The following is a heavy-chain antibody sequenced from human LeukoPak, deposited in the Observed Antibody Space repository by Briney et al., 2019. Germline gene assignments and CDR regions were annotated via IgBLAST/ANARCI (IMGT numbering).Heavy chain of an antibody. V-gene: IGHV3-21*01. CDR3: ARDYGSAPGWFDP. Sequence: GGSLRLSCGASGFIFSNYNMNWVRQAPEKGLEWVSSISITSTYVYYADSVKGRFTISRDNAKNSLYLQMNSLRAEDTAVYYCARDYGSAPGWFDPWGQGTLVTVSS. CDR2: ISITSTYV. J-gene: IGHJ5*02. CDR1: GFIFSNYN. D-gene: IGHD3-10*01.